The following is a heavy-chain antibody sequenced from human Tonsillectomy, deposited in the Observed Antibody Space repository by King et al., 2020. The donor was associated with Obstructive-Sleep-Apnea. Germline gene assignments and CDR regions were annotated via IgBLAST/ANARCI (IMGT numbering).Heavy chain of an antibody. Sequence: QLQESGPGLVKPSETLSLTCTVSGGSISSYYWSWIRQPPGKGLEWIGYIYYSGSTNYNPSLKSRVTISVDTSKNQFSLKLSSVTAADTAVYYCARQYYYYYGMDVWGQGTTVTVSS. V-gene: IGHV4-59*08. CDR3: ARQYYYYYGMDV. CDR2: IYYSGST. J-gene: IGHJ6*02. CDR1: GGSISSYY.